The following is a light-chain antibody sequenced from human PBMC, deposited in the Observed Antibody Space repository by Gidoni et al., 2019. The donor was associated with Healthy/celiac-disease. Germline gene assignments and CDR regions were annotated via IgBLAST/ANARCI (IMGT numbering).Light chain of an antibody. CDR1: QDISNY. V-gene: IGKV1-33*01. CDR2: DAS. J-gene: IGKJ4*01. CDR3: QQYDNLPRT. Sequence: DIQMTQSPSSLSASVGDRVTITCQASQDISNYLNWYQQKPGKAPKLLLYDASNLETGVPSRFSGSGSVTDFTFTISSLQPEDIATYYCQQYDNLPRTFXGXTKVEIK.